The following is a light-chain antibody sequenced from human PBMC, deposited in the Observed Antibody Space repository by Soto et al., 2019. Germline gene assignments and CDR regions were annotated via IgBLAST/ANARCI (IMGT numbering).Light chain of an antibody. CDR3: QQSYIVPFT. CDR2: AAS. CDR1: QSISTY. J-gene: IGKJ3*01. V-gene: IGKV1-39*01. Sequence: DIQMTQSPSSLSASVGDRVTITCRASQSISTYLNWYQQKPGKAPKVLIFAASGLQSGVPPRFSGSGSGADFTLTISSLQPDDFATYYCQQSYIVPFTFGPGT.